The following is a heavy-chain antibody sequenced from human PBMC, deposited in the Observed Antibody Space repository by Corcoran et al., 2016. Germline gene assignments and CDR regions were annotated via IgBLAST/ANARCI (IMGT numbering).Heavy chain of an antibody. CDR3: ARVDSSGSKRGFDY. V-gene: IGHV4-39*07. Sequence: QLQLQESGPGLVKPSETLSLTCIVSGGSISSNDHYWGWVRQPPGKGLEWIGSLYHSGAVYYSPSLTSRVTISVDTSKNQFSLKLSSVTAADTAVYYCARVDSSGSKRGFDYWGQGTLVTVSS. CDR2: LYHSGAV. D-gene: IGHD3-22*01. J-gene: IGHJ4*02. CDR1: GGSISSNDHY.